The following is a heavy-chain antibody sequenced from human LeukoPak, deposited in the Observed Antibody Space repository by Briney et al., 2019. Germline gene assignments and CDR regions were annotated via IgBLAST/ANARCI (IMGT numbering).Heavy chain of an antibody. CDR1: GGSFSGYY. V-gene: IGHV4-34*01. CDR3: ARARRSLKVFDY. J-gene: IGHJ4*02. Sequence: KASETLSLTCAVYGGSFSGYYWSWIRQPPGKGLEWIGEINHSGSTNYNPSLKSRVTISVDTSKNQFSLKLSSVTAADTAVYYCARARRSLKVFDYWGQGTLVTVSS. D-gene: IGHD5-12*01. CDR2: INHSGST.